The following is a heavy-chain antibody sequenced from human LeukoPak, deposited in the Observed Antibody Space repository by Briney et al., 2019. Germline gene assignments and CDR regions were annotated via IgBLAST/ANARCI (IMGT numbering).Heavy chain of an antibody. CDR2: ISYDGRNK. Sequence: GRTLRLSCAVSGFTLRSYSMHWVRQAPAKGLEWMAVISYDGRNKNYADSAKGRFTISRDNSENALSLQTNSLRAEDTALYYCAKDMLVTNLDYWGQGTLDTVSS. J-gene: IGHJ4*02. D-gene: IGHD2-21*02. V-gene: IGHV3-30*04. CDR1: GFTLRSYS. CDR3: AKDMLVTNLDY.